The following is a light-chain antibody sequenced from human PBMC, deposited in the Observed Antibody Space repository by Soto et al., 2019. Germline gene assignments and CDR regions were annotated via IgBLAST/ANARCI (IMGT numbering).Light chain of an antibody. Sequence: EIVLAQSPGTLSLSPGESATLSCRASQSVSSSFLAWYQQKAGQAPRLLIDGASRRATGIPDRFSGSGSGTVFTLTISRLEPEDFAVYYWKQDVSSPWAFGQGTKVEI. V-gene: IGKV3-20*01. J-gene: IGKJ1*01. CDR3: KQDVSSPWA. CDR2: GAS. CDR1: QSVSSSF.